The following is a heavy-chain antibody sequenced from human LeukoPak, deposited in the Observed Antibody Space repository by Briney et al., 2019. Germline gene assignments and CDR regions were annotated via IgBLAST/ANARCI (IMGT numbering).Heavy chain of an antibody. D-gene: IGHD5-12*01. V-gene: IGHV4-61*01. CDR2: IYYSRST. Sequence: KPSETLSLTCTVSGGSVSSGNYYWSWIRQPPGRGLEWIGYIYYSRSTRYNPSLKSRVTISVDTSKNQFSLRLSPVTAADTAVYYCARDRSGYGFGHWGQGTLVTVSS. CDR1: GGSVSSGNYY. CDR3: ARDRSGYGFGH. J-gene: IGHJ1*01.